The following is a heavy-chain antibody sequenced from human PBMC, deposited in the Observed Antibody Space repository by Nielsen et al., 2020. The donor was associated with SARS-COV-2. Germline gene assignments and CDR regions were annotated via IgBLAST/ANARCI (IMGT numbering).Heavy chain of an antibody. CDR1: GGTFSSYA. D-gene: IGHD1-7*01. J-gene: IGHJ5*02. V-gene: IGHV1-69*13. CDR2: IIPIFGTA. CDR3: ARVAWNYANHGWFDP. Sequence: SVKVSRKASGGTFSSYAISWVRQAPGQGLEWMGGIIPIFGTANYAQKFQGRVTITADESTSTAYMELSSLRSEDTAVYYCARVAWNYANHGWFDPWGQGTLVTVSS.